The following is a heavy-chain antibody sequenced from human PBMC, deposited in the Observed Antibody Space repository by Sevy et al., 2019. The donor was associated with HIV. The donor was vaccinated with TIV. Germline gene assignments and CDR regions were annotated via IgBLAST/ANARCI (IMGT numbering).Heavy chain of an antibody. V-gene: IGHV3-23*01. CDR3: AREGCTRPHDY. CDR1: GFAFYDYS. J-gene: IGHJ4*02. D-gene: IGHD2-8*01. Sequence: GGSLRLSCAASGFAFYDYSMSWIRQAPGKGLEWVETLSFGCGKINYAHSVMNRLSISRDNSTNSFYLQMDNLRVEDTALYYCAREGCTRPHDYWGQGTRVTVSS. CDR2: LSFGCGKI.